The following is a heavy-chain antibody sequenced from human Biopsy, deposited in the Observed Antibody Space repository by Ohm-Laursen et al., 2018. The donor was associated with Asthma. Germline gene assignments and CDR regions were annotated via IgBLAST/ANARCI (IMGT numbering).Heavy chain of an antibody. V-gene: IGHV4-39*01. D-gene: IGHD3-22*01. J-gene: IGHJ4*02. Sequence: GTLSLTCTVSGGSITSSSYYWGWIRQPPGKGMEWIGSMYHSGSPCYHPSLKSRATISVDTSKNQLSLEMSSVTAADTAVYFCVRHQYSSSWSTFDYWGQGALVTVSS. CDR1: GGSITSSSYY. CDR3: VRHQYSSSWSTFDY. CDR2: MYHSGSP.